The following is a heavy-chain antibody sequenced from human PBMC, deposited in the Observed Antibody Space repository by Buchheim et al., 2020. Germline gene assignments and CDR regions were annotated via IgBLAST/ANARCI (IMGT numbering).Heavy chain of an antibody. V-gene: IGHV3-30*04. Sequence: QVQLVESGGGVVQPGRSLRLSCAASGFTFSSYAMHWVRQAPGKGLEWVAVISYDGSNKYYADSVKGRFTISRDNSKNTLYLQMNSLRAEDTAVYYCARETTTVTAGYYYGMDVWGQGTT. CDR2: ISYDGSNK. D-gene: IGHD4-17*01. CDR3: ARETTTVTAGYYYGMDV. J-gene: IGHJ6*02. CDR1: GFTFSSYA.